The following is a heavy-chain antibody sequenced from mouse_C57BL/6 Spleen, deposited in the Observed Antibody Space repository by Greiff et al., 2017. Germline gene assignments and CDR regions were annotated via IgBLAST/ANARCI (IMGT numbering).Heavy chain of an antibody. D-gene: IGHD5-1-1*01. Sequence: EVQLQQSGAELVRPGASVKLSCTASGFNIKDDYMHWVKQRPEQGLEWIGWIDPENGDTEYASKFQGKATITADTSSNTAYQQLSSLTSEDTAVYYCTPYRTWFAYWGQGTLVTVSA. CDR3: TPYRTWFAY. V-gene: IGHV14-4*01. CDR1: GFNIKDDY. CDR2: IDPENGDT. J-gene: IGHJ3*01.